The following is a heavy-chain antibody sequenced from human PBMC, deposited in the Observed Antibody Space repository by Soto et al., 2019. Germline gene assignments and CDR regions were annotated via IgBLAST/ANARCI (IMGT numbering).Heavy chain of an antibody. V-gene: IGHV5-51*01. D-gene: IGHD6-6*01. CDR2: IYPGDSDP. Sequence: GESLKISCKGSGYSFTSYWIGWVRQMPGKGLEWMGIIYPGDSDPRYSPSFQGQVTISADKSISTAYLQWSSLKASDTAMYYCARLVSSSSYYYYGMDVWGQGTTVTVSS. CDR3: ARLVSSSSYYYYGMDV. CDR1: GYSFTSYW. J-gene: IGHJ6*02.